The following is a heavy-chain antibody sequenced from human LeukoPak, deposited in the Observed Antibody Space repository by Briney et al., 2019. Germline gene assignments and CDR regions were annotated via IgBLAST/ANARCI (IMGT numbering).Heavy chain of an antibody. CDR3: ARVAMGTIRPCFDY. V-gene: IGHV3-53*01. D-gene: IGHD1-7*01. CDR2: IYSSGST. CDR1: GFTVTSHY. Sequence: GGSLRLSCAASGFTVTSHYMNWVRQAPGKGLEWVSVIYSSGSTYYADSVKGRFTISRDYSKNTLDLQMNSLRAEDTAVYYCARVAMGTIRPCFDYWGQGTPVTVSS. J-gene: IGHJ4*02.